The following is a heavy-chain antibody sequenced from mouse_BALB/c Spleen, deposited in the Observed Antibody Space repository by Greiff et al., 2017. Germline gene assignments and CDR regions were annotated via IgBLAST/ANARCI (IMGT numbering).Heavy chain of an antibody. V-gene: IGHV5-6-5*01. CDR2: ISSGGST. Sequence: EVMLVESGGGLVKPGGSLKLSCAASGFTFSSYAMSWVRQTPEKRLEWVASISSGGSTYYPDSVKGRFTISRDNARNILYLQMSSLRSEDTAMYYCAREGLLGPFDYWGQGTTLTVSS. CDR1: GFTFSSYA. D-gene: IGHD4-1*01. CDR3: AREGLLGPFDY. J-gene: IGHJ2*01.